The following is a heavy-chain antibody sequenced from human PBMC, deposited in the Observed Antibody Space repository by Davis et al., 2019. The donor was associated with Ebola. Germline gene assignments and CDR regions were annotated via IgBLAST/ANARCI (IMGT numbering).Heavy chain of an antibody. CDR2: ISSSSSTI. J-gene: IGHJ6*02. CDR3: ARDYYDFWSGYYARGGMDV. V-gene: IGHV3-48*02. CDR1: GFTFSSYS. D-gene: IGHD3-3*01. Sequence: PGGSLRLSCAASGFTFSSYSMNWVRQAPGKGLEWVSYISSSSSTIYYADSVKGRFTISRDNAKNSLYLQMNSLRDEDTAVYYCARDYYDFWSGYYARGGMDVWGQGTTVTVSS.